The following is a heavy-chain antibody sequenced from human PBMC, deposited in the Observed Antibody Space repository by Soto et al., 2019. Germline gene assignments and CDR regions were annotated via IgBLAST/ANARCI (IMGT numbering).Heavy chain of an antibody. CDR2: IYHSGST. CDR3: ARGIAAAGTIWFDP. D-gene: IGHD6-13*01. Sequence: SEALSLTCAVSSGSPSTSNWWGWGRQPPGKGLEWIGEIYHSGSTNYNPSLKSRVTISVDKSKNQFSLKLSSVTAADTAVYYCARGIAAAGTIWFDPWGQGTLVTVSS. J-gene: IGHJ5*02. V-gene: IGHV4-4*02. CDR1: SGSPSTSNW.